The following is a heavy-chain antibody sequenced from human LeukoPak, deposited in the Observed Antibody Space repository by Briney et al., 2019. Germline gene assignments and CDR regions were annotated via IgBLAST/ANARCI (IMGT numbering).Heavy chain of an antibody. Sequence: PSETLSLTCAVYGGSFSGYYWSWIRQPPGKGLEWIGEINHSGSTNYNPSLKSRVTISVDTSKNQFSLKLSSVTAADTAVYYCARGPPNWGYDYWGPGTLDTVSS. V-gene: IGHV4-34*01. J-gene: IGHJ4*02. CDR3: ARGPPNWGYDY. D-gene: IGHD7-27*01. CDR1: GGSFSGYY. CDR2: INHSGST.